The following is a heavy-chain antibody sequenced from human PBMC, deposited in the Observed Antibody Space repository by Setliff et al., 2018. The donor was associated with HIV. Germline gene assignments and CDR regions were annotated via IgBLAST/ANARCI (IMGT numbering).Heavy chain of an antibody. J-gene: IGHJ4*02. CDR2: IYPSDGRT. D-gene: IGHD1-26*01. CDR3: AREPSGSGNYFYFDY. V-gene: IGHV1-46*01. Sequence: PSVKVSCKASGYTFTSYYMHWVRQAPGQGLEWMGIIYPSDGRTTYAQEFQGRVTMTRDTSTSTVYMELSSLRSEDTAVYYCAREPSGSGNYFYFDYWGQGTLVTVSS. CDR1: GYTFTSYY.